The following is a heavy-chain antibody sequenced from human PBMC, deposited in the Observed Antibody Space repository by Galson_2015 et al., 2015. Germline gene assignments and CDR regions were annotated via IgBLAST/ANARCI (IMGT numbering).Heavy chain of an antibody. CDR3: ARDRHPTAYYYDSSGCGY. Sequence: SLRLTCAASGFTFSSYGMHWVRQAPGKGLEWVAVIWYDGSNKYYADSVKGRFTISRDNSKNTLYLQMNSLRAEDTAVYYCARDRHPTAYYYDSSGCGYWGQGTLVTVSS. J-gene: IGHJ4*02. CDR1: GFTFSSYG. D-gene: IGHD3-22*01. V-gene: IGHV3-33*01. CDR2: IWYDGSNK.